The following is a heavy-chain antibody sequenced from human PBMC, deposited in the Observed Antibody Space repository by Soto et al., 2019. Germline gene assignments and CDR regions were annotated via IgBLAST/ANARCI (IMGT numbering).Heavy chain of an antibody. Sequence: QVQLVQSGAEVKKPGAAVKVSCKASGYTFTSYGISWVRQAPGQGLEWMGWISAYNDNTNYAQKFQGTVTMTMDTSTSTAYMELRGLRSDDTAVYYCARDGPVIPPRSWFDPWGQGTLVTVSS. V-gene: IGHV1-18*04. J-gene: IGHJ5*02. CDR1: GYTFTSYG. D-gene: IGHD3-16*02. CDR2: ISAYNDNT. CDR3: ARDGPVIPPRSWFDP.